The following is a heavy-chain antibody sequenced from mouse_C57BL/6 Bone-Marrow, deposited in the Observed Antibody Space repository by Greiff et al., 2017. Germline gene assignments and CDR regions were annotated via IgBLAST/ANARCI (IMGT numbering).Heavy chain of an antibody. Sequence: EVQLQQSGAELVRPGASVKLFCTASGYNIKDDYMHWVKQRPEQGLEWIGWIYPENGDTEYAAKFQGKATIPADTSSNTAYLLLSSLPSEYTAVYYCTMGYDSNCYFDYWGQGTTLTVSS. D-gene: IGHD2-5*01. J-gene: IGHJ2*01. CDR1: GYNIKDDY. V-gene: IGHV14-4*01. CDR3: TMGYDSNCYFDY. CDR2: IYPENGDT.